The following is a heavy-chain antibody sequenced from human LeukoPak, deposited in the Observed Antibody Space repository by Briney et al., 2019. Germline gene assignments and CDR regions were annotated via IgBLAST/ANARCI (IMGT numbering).Heavy chain of an antibody. CDR1: GFTFSSYA. Sequence: GGSLRLSCVASGFTFSSYAMHWVRQAPGKGLEWVAVISYDGSNKYYADSVKGRFTISRDNSKNTLYLQMNSLRAEDTAVYYCARGIWYYGSGSYYNEGAGSGSYGMDVWGQGTTVTVS. CDR3: ARGIWYYGSGSYYNEGAGSGSYGMDV. CDR2: ISYDGSNK. D-gene: IGHD3-10*01. J-gene: IGHJ6*02. V-gene: IGHV3-30*04.